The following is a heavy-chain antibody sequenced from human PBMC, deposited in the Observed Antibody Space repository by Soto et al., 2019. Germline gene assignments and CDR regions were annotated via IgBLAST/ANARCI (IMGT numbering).Heavy chain of an antibody. J-gene: IGHJ5*02. CDR3: ARTYYYRSGTYFALFDP. Sequence: SETLSLTCDVYGGSFSGYYWSWIRQSPGKGLEWIGQIKHSGGTNYNPLLKSRVTISVDTPRNQFSLKLSSVTAADTAVYFCARTYYYRSGTYFALFDPWGQGTLVPVSS. CDR2: IKHSGGT. V-gene: IGHV4-34*01. CDR1: GGSFSGYY. D-gene: IGHD3-10*01.